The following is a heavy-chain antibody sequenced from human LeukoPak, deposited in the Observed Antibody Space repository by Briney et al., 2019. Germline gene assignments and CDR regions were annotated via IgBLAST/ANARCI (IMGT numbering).Heavy chain of an antibody. CDR2: ISGSGGST. CDR1: GFTFSSYA. CDR3: AKAMVTWSGMDV. J-gene: IGHJ6*02. Sequence: GGSLRFSCAASGFTFSSYAMSWVGRAPGKGLEWVSAISGSGGSTYYADSVKGRFTISRDNSKNTLYLQMNSLRAEDTAVYYCAKAMVTWSGMDVWGQGTTVTVSS. D-gene: IGHD5-18*01. V-gene: IGHV3-23*01.